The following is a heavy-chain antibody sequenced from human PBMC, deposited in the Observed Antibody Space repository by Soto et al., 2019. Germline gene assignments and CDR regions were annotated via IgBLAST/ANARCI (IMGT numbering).Heavy chain of an antibody. Sequence: GGSLRLSCAASGFTFSSYAMHWVRQAPGKGLEWVAVISYDGSNKYYADSVKGRFTISRDNSKNTLYLQMNSLRAEDTAVYYCAREYCSGGSCYPGSFDYWGQGTLVTVSS. V-gene: IGHV3-30-3*01. CDR3: AREYCSGGSCYPGSFDY. J-gene: IGHJ4*02. CDR2: ISYDGSNK. D-gene: IGHD2-15*01. CDR1: GFTFSSYA.